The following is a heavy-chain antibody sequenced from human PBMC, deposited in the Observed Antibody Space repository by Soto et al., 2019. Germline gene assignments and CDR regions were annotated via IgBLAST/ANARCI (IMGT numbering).Heavy chain of an antibody. D-gene: IGHD6-25*01. V-gene: IGHV3-33*01. J-gene: IGHJ4*02. CDR1: GFTLNTYG. CDR2: ISFDGGHE. Sequence: QVQLVESGGGVVQPGRSLRLSCAASGFTLNTYGMHWVRQAPDKGLEWVAFISFDGGHEYYADSVKGRFTISRDNSKNTVYLQMSSLRGDGTAVFYCARGPLGLYYQCSGYYYFDHWGQGALVTVSS. CDR3: ARGPLGLYYQCSGYYYFDH.